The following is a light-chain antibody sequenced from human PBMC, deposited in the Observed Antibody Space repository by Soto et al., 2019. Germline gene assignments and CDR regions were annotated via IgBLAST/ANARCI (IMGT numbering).Light chain of an antibody. CDR2: DVS. Sequence: LTQPASVSGSPGQSITISCTGTISDVGGYDYVSWYQQHPGKAPKLMIYDVSNRPSGVSNRFSGSKSGNTASLTISGLQADDEADYYCSSYTTSSTYVFGTGTKVTVL. CDR1: ISDVGGYDY. V-gene: IGLV2-14*01. J-gene: IGLJ1*01. CDR3: SSYTTSSTYV.